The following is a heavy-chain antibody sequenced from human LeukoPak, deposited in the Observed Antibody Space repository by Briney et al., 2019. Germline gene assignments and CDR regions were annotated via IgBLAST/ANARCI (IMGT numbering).Heavy chain of an antibody. V-gene: IGHV4-4*07. CDR2: KYARGSS. J-gene: IGHJ3*02. CDR3: ARGRYCSADICTGGDSFDI. D-gene: IGHD2-15*01. Sequence: LETLSLTCTVSGGSISNYYWSWIRQPAGKGLEWIGRKYARGSSNYNPPVQSRVTMSVDTSKNQFSLKLRSVTAADTAVYYCARGRYCSADICTGGDSFDIWGQGTMVSVSP. CDR1: GGSISNYY.